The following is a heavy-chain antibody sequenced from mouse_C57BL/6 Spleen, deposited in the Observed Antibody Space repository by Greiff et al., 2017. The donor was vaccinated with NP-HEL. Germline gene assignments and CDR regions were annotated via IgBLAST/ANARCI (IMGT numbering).Heavy chain of an antibody. J-gene: IGHJ2*01. V-gene: IGHV1-66*01. CDR2: IYPGSGNT. D-gene: IGHD1-1*01. Sequence: QVQLQQSGPELVKPGASVKISCKASGYSFTSYYIHWVKQRPGQGLEWIGWIYPGSGNTKYNEKFKGKATLTADTSSSTAYMQLSSLTSEDSAVYYCAIGNYGIPDYFDYWGQGTTLTVSS. CDR3: AIGNYGIPDYFDY. CDR1: GYSFTSYY.